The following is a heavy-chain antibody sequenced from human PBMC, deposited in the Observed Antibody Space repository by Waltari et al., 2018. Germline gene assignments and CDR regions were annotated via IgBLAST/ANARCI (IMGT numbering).Heavy chain of an antibody. CDR1: GGSFSGYY. Sequence: QVQLQQWGAGLLKPSETLSLTCAVYGGSFSGYYWRWLRQPPGKGLEWIGEINHSGSTNYNPSLKSRVTISVDTSKNQFSLKLSSVTAADTAVYYCARGLSRTTTFDYWGQGTLVTVSS. V-gene: IGHV4-34*01. CDR2: INHSGST. J-gene: IGHJ4*02. D-gene: IGHD4-17*01. CDR3: ARGLSRTTTFDY.